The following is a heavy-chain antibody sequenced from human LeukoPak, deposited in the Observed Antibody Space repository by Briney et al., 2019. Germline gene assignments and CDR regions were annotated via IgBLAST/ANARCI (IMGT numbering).Heavy chain of an antibody. CDR3: TTAFPGLLRYFDWLLTNPDY. J-gene: IGHJ4*02. CDR1: GFTFGDYA. D-gene: IGHD3-9*01. V-gene: IGHV3-15*01. CDR2: IKSKTDGGTT. Sequence: GGSLRLSCTASGFTFGDYAMSWVRQAPGKGLEWVGRIKSKTDGGTTDYAAPVKGRFTISRDDSKNTLYLQMNSLKTEDTAVYYCTTAFPGLLRYFDWLLTNPDYWGQGTLVTVSS.